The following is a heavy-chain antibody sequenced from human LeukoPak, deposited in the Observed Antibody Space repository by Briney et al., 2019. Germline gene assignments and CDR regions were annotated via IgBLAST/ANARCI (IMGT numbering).Heavy chain of an antibody. Sequence: PGGSLRLSCAASGFTFSGYYMSWMRQAPGKGPEWISYISSDGSIVYYADSVKGRFTISRDNAKSLLYLQMDTVRAEDTAVYYCVRVPYWGQGSLVIVSS. CDR3: VRVPY. D-gene: IGHD5/OR15-5a*01. V-gene: IGHV3-11*01. CDR1: GFTFSGYY. CDR2: ISSDGSIV. J-gene: IGHJ4*02.